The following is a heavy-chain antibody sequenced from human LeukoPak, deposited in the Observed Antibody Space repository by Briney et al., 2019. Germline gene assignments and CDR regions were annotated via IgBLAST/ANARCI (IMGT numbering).Heavy chain of an antibody. CDR1: GFTFSSYG. Sequence: PGRSLRLSCAASGFTFSSYGMHWVRQAPGKGLEWEAVISYDGSNKYYADSVKGRFTISRDNSKNTLYLQMNSLRAEDTAVYYCAKDAWAMVRGVIDWGQGTLVTVSS. CDR3: AKDAWAMVRGVID. CDR2: ISYDGSNK. J-gene: IGHJ4*02. V-gene: IGHV3-30*18. D-gene: IGHD3-10*01.